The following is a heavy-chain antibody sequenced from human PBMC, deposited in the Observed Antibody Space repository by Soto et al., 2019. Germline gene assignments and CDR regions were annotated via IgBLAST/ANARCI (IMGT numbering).Heavy chain of an antibody. CDR2: MNPNSGNT. V-gene: IGHV1-8*01. D-gene: IGHD1-1*01. J-gene: IGHJ5*02. Sequence: AASVKVSCKASGYTFTSYDINWVRQATGQGLEWMGWMNPNSGNTGYAQKFQGRVTMTRNTSISTAYMELSSLRSEDTAVYYCARGSEPRGYEWKRLRGWFDPWGQGTLVTVSS. CDR3: ARGSEPRGYEWKRLRGWFDP. CDR1: GYTFTSYD.